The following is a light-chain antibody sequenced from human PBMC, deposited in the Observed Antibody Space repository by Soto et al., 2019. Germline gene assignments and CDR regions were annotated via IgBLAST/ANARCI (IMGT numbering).Light chain of an antibody. J-gene: IGLJ1*01. CDR3: SAYTVSRTYV. Sequence: QSVITQPPSVSGSPGQSITISCTGTSSDVGAYNFVSWHQQHPGKAPKLMIYNVYDRPSGISYRFSGSKSGNTASLTISGLQGEDEADYYCSAYTVSRTYVFGTGTKVTVL. CDR2: NVY. V-gene: IGLV2-14*03. CDR1: SSDVGAYNF.